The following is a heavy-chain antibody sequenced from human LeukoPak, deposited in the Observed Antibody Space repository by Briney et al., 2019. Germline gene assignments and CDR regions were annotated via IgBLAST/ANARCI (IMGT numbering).Heavy chain of an antibody. CDR3: ARGGYYDDSDYLFDL. CDR1: GYTFTGYY. CDR2: INANSGGT. D-gene: IGHD3-22*01. Sequence: ASVKVSCKASGYTFTGYYMHWVRQAPGQGLEWMGWINANSGGTNYAQKFQGRVTMTTDTSTNTAYMELTSLRSDDTAVYYCARGGYYDDSDYLFDLWGRGTLVTVSS. J-gene: IGHJ2*01. V-gene: IGHV1-2*02.